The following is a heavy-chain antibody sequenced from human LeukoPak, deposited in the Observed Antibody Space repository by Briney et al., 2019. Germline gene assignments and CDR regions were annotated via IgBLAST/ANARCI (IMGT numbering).Heavy chain of an antibody. J-gene: IGHJ4*02. CDR3: AGGGYSYGNQLDY. D-gene: IGHD5-18*01. V-gene: IGHV3-43D*03. Sequence: SGGSLRLSCAASGFTFDDSPTHWVRQGPGKGLEWVSLISWDGGITYYADSVKGRFTISRDNSKNSLYLQMNSLRAEDTAVYYCAGGGYSYGNQLDYWGQGTLVTVSS. CDR1: GFTFDDSP. CDR2: ISWDGGIT.